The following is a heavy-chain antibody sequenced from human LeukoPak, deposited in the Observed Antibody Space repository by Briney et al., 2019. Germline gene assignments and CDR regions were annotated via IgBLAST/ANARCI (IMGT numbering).Heavy chain of an antibody. CDR2: VSPDGDNK. CDR1: GFTFSGYW. V-gene: IGHV3-7*01. CDR3: ARDKKPTIFGVVIIPNWFDP. J-gene: IGHJ5*02. D-gene: IGHD3-3*01. Sequence: GGSLRLSCAASGFTFSGYWMTWVRQAPGKGLEWVANVSPDGDNKRYVESVKGRFTISRDNAKNSLYLQMNSLRAEDTAVYYCARDKKPTIFGVVIIPNWFDPWGQGTLVTVSS.